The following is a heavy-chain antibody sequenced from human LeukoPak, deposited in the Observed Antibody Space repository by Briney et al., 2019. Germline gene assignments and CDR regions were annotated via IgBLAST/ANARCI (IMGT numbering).Heavy chain of an antibody. D-gene: IGHD1-26*01. Sequence: AGGSLRLSCAASGFTFSSYAMSWVRQAPGKGLEWVSAISGSGGSTYYADSVKGRFTISRDNSKNTLYLQMNSLRAEDTAVYYCAKGLVGATLVFDYWGQGTLVTVSS. J-gene: IGHJ4*02. CDR2: ISGSGGST. CDR3: AKGLVGATLVFDY. V-gene: IGHV3-23*01. CDR1: GFTFSSYA.